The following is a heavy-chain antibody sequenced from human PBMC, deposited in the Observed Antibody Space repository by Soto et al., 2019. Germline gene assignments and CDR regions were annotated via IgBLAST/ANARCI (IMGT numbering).Heavy chain of an antibody. CDR1: GGSISSYY. Sequence: SDTLSLTCTVSGGSISSYYWSWIRQPPGKGLEWIGDIFHTGSTNYNPSLKSRVTISIDTSKSQFSLRLNSVTATDTAVYYCARHYYCRLHFDDWGQGTLVTVSS. D-gene: IGHD3-10*01. CDR2: IFHTGST. V-gene: IGHV4-59*08. J-gene: IGHJ4*02. CDR3: ARHYYCRLHFDD.